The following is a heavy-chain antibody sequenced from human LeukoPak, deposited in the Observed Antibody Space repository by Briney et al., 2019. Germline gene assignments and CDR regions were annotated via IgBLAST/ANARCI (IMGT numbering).Heavy chain of an antibody. V-gene: IGHV4-34*01. D-gene: IGHD3-22*01. CDR3: ARVSRDYYDSSGPFDY. CDR2: INHSGST. Sequence: PSQTLSLTCAVYGGSFSGYYWSWIRQPPGKGLEWIGEINHSGSTNYNPSLKSRVTISVDTSKNQFSLKLSSVTAADTAVYYCARVSRDYYDSSGPFDYWGQGTLVTVSS. J-gene: IGHJ4*02. CDR1: GGSFSGYY.